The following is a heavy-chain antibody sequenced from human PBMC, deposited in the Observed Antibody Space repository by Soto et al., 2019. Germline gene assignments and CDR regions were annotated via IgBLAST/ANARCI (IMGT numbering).Heavy chain of an antibody. CDR2: IIPILGIA. D-gene: IGHD3-9*01. V-gene: IGHV1-69*02. J-gene: IGHJ4*02. CDR3: AVNYDILTGYYTPLGY. Sequence: ASVKVSCKASGGTFSSYTISWVRQAPGQGLEWMGRIIPILGIANYAQRFQGRVTITADKSTSTAYMELSSLRSEDTAVYYCAVNYDILTGYYTPLGYWRQGTLVTVSS. CDR1: GGTFSSYT.